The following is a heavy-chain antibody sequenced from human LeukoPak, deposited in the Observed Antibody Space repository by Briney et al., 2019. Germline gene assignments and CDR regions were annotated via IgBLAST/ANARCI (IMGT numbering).Heavy chain of an antibody. CDR1: GFTFTSSA. V-gene: IGHV1-58*02. D-gene: IGHD3-3*01. CDR3: AADDLLEAY. CDR2: IVVGSGNT. Sequence: SVKVSGMASGFTFTSSAMQWVRQVRGQRLEWIGWIVVGSGNTNYAQKFQERVTITRDMSTSTAYLELSSLRSEDTAVYYCAADDLLEAYWGQGTLVTVSS. J-gene: IGHJ4*02.